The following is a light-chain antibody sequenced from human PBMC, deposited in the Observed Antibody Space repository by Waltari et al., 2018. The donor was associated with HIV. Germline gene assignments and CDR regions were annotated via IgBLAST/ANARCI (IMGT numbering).Light chain of an antibody. CDR1: ASTIGTNP. Sequence: QSVLTRPPSASGTPGQRVTISCSGGASTIGTNPVQWYQHFPGTAPKLLIYSSNQGSSGVPDRFSASKSGTSASLTISGLQSEDEAHYFCATWDDTGDGPMVFGRGTKVTVI. V-gene: IGLV1-44*01. J-gene: IGLJ2*01. CDR2: SSN. CDR3: ATWDDTGDGPMV.